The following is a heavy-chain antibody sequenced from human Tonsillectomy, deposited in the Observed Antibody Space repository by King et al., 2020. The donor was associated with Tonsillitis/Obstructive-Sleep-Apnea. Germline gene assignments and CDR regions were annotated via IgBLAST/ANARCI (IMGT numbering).Heavy chain of an antibody. Sequence: EVQLVQSGGGLVQPGGSLRLSCAASGFTFRSYWMSWVRPAPGKGLEGVANIKQDGSEKYYVDSVKGRFTISRDNAKNSLYLQMNSLRAEDTAVYYCARQSSSWYYFDYWGQGTLVTVSS. CDR3: ARQSSSWYYFDY. CDR1: GFTFRSYW. V-gene: IGHV3-7*02. D-gene: IGHD6-13*01. CDR2: IKQDGSEK. J-gene: IGHJ4*02.